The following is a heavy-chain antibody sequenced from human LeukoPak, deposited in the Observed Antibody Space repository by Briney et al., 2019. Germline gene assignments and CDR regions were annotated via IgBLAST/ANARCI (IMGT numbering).Heavy chain of an antibody. CDR3: ARDLLLDS. Sequence: ASVKVSCKASGYTFTGYYMHWVRQAPGQGLEWMGWINPNSGVTNYAQNFQGRVTMTRDTSISTAFMELTSLRPDDTAVYYCARDLLLDSWGQGTLATVSS. CDR1: GYTFTGYY. J-gene: IGHJ4*02. V-gene: IGHV1-2*02. CDR2: INPNSGVT. D-gene: IGHD5-18*01.